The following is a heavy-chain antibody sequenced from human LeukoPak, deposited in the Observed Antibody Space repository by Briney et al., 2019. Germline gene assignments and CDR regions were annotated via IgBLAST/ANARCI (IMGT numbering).Heavy chain of an antibody. CDR2: ISGSGGST. D-gene: IGHD3-22*01. CDR1: GFTFSSYA. Sequence: GGSLRLSCAASGFTFSSYAMSWVRQAPGKGPEWVSAISGSGGSTYYADSVKGRFTISRDNSKNTLYLQMNSLRAEDTAVYYCAKMSYYYDSSGDGPWGQGTLVTVSS. CDR3: AKMSYYYDSSGDGP. J-gene: IGHJ5*02. V-gene: IGHV3-23*01.